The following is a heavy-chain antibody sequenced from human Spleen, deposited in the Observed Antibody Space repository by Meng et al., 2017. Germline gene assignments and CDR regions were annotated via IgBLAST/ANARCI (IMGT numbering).Heavy chain of an antibody. CDR2: IKSKTDGGTT. Sequence: EVQLVESGGGLVKPGGSLRLSCAASGFTFSNAWMSWVRQAPGKGLEWVGRIKSKTDGGTTDYAAPVKGRFTISRDNSRTTFSLLMNSLRSEDTAVYFCATGGAYYFDSWGQGALVTVSS. D-gene: IGHD4-17*01. V-gene: IGHV3-15*01. CDR3: ATGGAYYFDS. CDR1: GFTFSNAW. J-gene: IGHJ4*02.